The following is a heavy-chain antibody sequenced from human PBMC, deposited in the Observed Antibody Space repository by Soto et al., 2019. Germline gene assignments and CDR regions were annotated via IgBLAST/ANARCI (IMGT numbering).Heavy chain of an antibody. CDR1: GYSFTIYW. Sequence: PGESLKISCKGSGYSFTIYWIGWVRQMPGKGLEWMGIIYPGDSDTRYSPSFQGQVTISADKSISTAYLQWSSLKASDTAMYYCARHGXRVYYDNSDYYYYGMDVWGRGTTVTVSS. D-gene: IGHD3-22*01. CDR2: IYPGDSDT. J-gene: IGHJ6*02. CDR3: ARHGXRVYYDNSDYYYYGMDV. V-gene: IGHV5-51*01.